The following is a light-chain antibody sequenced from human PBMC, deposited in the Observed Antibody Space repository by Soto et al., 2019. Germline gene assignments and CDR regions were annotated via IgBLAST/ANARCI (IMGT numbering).Light chain of an antibody. CDR1: QSINIY. Sequence: IQMTQSPSSLSASVGDRVTVTCRASQSINIYLKWYQQKPGKAPTLLIYGASSMQSGVPSRFSGGGSRTDFTLTISSLQPEDFATYYCQQSYRSPYTFGQGTKLEIK. CDR2: GAS. J-gene: IGKJ2*01. V-gene: IGKV1-39*01. CDR3: QQSYRSPYT.